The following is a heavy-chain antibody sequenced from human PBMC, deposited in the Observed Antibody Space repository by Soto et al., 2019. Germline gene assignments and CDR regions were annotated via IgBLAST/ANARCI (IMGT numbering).Heavy chain of an antibody. CDR1: GYTFTSYY. CDR2: INPSGGST. D-gene: IGHD3-9*01. CDR3: ARLHLFFILTGEEKYFVF. Sequence: ASVKVSCKASGYTFTSYYMHWVRQAPGQGLEWMGIINPSGGSTSYAQKFQGRVTMTRDTSTSTVYMELSSLRSEDTAVYYCARLHLFFILTGEEKYFVFWGQGTLVTVFS. J-gene: IGHJ4*02. V-gene: IGHV1-46*03.